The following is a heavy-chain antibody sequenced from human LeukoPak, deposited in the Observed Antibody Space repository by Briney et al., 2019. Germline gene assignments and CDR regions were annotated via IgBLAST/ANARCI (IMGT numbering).Heavy chain of an antibody. CDR3: ARDSHAYFDAFDI. D-gene: IGHD2/OR15-2a*01. V-gene: IGHV4-4*07. CDR1: GGSFSGYY. J-gene: IGHJ3*02. CDR2: IYARGNT. Sequence: PSETLSLTCAGYGGSFSGYYWSWIRQPAGKGLEWIGRIYARGNTNYNPSLKSRVTISVDTSKNQFSLKLSSVTAADTAVYFCARDSHAYFDAFDIWGQGTMVTVSS.